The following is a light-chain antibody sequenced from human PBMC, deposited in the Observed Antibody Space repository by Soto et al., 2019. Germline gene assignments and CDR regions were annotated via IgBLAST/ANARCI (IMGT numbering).Light chain of an antibody. CDR2: GSS. CDR1: QSVSNN. Sequence: ENVMTQSPGTLSLSPGERVTLSCSASQSVSNNLVCYQQKPGQAPRLLMYGSSIRATGIPARFSGSGSGTEFTLTISSLQSEDFAVYYCQQHNNWPPITFGQGTRLEIK. V-gene: IGKV3-15*01. J-gene: IGKJ5*01. CDR3: QQHNNWPPIT.